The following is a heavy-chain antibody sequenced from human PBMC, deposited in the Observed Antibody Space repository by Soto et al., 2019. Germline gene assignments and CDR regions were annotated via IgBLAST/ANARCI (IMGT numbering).Heavy chain of an antibody. V-gene: IGHV4-34*01. D-gene: IGHD2-21*01. CDR3: VYGDRLAFFHH. Sequence: ETLSLTCAVYGGSFSGYYWNWIRQPPGKGLEWIGEINHSGSTNYIPSLKTRVSISEDTSKNQFSLKLNSVTAADTAVYYCVYGDRLAFFHHWGQGTLVTVSS. CDR2: INHSGST. CDR1: GGSFSGYY. J-gene: IGHJ1*01.